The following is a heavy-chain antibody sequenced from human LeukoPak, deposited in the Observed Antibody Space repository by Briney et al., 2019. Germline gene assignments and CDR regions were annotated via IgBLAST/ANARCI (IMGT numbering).Heavy chain of an antibody. J-gene: IGHJ4*02. V-gene: IGHV3-30*04. CDR3: ARDDGGRWFGELLFKGLDY. D-gene: IGHD3-10*01. Sequence: GGSLRLSCAASGFTFSSYAMRWVRQAPGKGLEWVAVISYDGSNKYYADSVKGRFTISRDNSKNTLYLQMNSLRAEDTAVYYCARDDGGRWFGELLFKGLDYWGQGTLVTVSS. CDR2: ISYDGSNK. CDR1: GFTFSSYA.